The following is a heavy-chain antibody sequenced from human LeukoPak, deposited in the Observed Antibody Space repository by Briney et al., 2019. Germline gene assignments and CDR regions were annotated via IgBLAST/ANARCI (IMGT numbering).Heavy chain of an antibody. J-gene: IGHJ5*02. Sequence: GGSLRLSCAASGFTFSSYSMNWVRQAPGKGLEWVSSISSSSSYIYYADSVKGRFTISRDNAKNSLYLQMNSLRAEDTTVYYCARIAAGSPTLPDPWGQGTLVTVSS. CDR2: ISSSSSYI. CDR3: ARIAAGSPTLPDP. CDR1: GFTFSSYS. D-gene: IGHD6-13*01. V-gene: IGHV3-21*01.